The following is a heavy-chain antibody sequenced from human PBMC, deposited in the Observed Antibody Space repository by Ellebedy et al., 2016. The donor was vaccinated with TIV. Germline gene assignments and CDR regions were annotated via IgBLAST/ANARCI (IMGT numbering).Heavy chain of an antibody. CDR3: ARDTRFIDQQHNWFDP. CDR2: ISSGGSAI. V-gene: IGHV3-11*01. Sequence: GGSLRLSCAASGFIFSDYYMSWIRQAPGKGLEWVSYISSGGSAIYYADSVKGRFTISRYNAKNSLYLQMNTLRAEDTAVYYCARDTRFIDQQHNWFDPWGQGTLVTVSS. D-gene: IGHD6-13*01. J-gene: IGHJ5*02. CDR1: GFIFSDYY.